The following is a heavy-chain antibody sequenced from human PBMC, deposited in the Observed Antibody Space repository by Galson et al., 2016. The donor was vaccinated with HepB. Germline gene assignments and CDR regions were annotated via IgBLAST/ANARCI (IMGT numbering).Heavy chain of an antibody. CDR3: ASLQPPPIRFPTGVCPASPY. Sequence: SLRLSCAASGFSFTSFAMTWVRQAPGKGLEWVSSLGGHSSITYYADSVKGRFTISSDYSKNTLFLQMNSLRAEDTAGYYRASLQPPPIRFPTGVCPASPYWGQGTLVTVSS. CDR1: GFSFTSFA. V-gene: IGHV3-23*01. D-gene: IGHD2-8*01. J-gene: IGHJ4*02. CDR2: LGGHSSIT.